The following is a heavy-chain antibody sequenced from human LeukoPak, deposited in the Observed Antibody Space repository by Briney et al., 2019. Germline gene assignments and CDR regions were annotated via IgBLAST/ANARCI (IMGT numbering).Heavy chain of an antibody. V-gene: IGHV4-59*01. Sequence: SSETLSLTCTVSGGSISSDYWSWIRQPPGKGLEWIGYIYYSGSTNYNPSLKSRVTISVDTSKNQFSLKLSSVTAADTAVYYCARTDYYDSSGYFYWGQGTPVTVPS. CDR3: ARTDYYDSSGYFY. D-gene: IGHD3-22*01. J-gene: IGHJ4*02. CDR1: GGSISSDY. CDR2: IYYSGST.